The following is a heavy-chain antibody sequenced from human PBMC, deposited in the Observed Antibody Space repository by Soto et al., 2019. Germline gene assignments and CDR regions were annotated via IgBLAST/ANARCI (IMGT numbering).Heavy chain of an antibody. J-gene: IGHJ4*02. Sequence: GRSLRLSCAASGFTFSSYSMNWVRQAPGKGLEWVSSISSSSSYIYYADSVKGRFTISRDNAKNSLYLQMNSLRAEDTAVYYCALATYYEPSRFDYWGQGTLVTVSS. CDR3: ALATYYEPSRFDY. D-gene: IGHD3-22*01. CDR2: ISSSSSYI. V-gene: IGHV3-21*01. CDR1: GFTFSSYS.